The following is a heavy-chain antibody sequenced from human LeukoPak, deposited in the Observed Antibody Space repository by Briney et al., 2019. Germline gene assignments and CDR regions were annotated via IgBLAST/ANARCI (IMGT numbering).Heavy chain of an antibody. D-gene: IGHD5-18*01. CDR3: ASDSYGYNY. CDR2: ISSNGGST. V-gene: IGHV3-64*01. Sequence: GGSLRLSCAASGFTFSSYAMHWVRQAPGEGLEYVSAISSNGGSTYYANSVKGRFTISRDNSKNTLYLQMGSLRAEDMAVYYCASDSYGYNYWGQGTLVTVSS. J-gene: IGHJ4*02. CDR1: GFTFSSYA.